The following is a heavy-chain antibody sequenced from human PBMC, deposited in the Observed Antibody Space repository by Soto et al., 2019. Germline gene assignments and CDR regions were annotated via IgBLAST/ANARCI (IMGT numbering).Heavy chain of an antibody. V-gene: IGHV4-59*01. CDR3: ARDRSGYYYDFDY. D-gene: IGHD3-22*01. Sequence: PSETLSLTCTVSGGSISSYYWSWIRQPPGKGLEWIGYIYYSGSTNYNPSLKSRVTISVDTSKNQFSLKLSSVTAADTAVYYCARDRSGYYYDFDYWGQGTLVTVSS. CDR1: GGSISSYY. J-gene: IGHJ4*02. CDR2: IYYSGST.